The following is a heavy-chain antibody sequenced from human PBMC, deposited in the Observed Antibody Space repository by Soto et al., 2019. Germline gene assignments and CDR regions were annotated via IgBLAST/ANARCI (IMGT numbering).Heavy chain of an antibody. Sequence: GGSLRLSCVASGFTLSNFWIHWVRQVPGKGLLWVARINGEGTSVMYGDSVKGRATISRDNVKSTVYLQLKSLRTEDTAVFYCLRDYDSYIDRWGRGTQVTVSS. CDR2: INGEGTSV. V-gene: IGHV3-74*03. D-gene: IGHD3-3*01. CDR1: GFTLSNFW. J-gene: IGHJ2*01. CDR3: LRDYDSYIDR.